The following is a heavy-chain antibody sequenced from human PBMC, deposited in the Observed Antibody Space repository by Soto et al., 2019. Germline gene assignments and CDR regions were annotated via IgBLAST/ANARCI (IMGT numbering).Heavy chain of an antibody. Sequence: SGPTLVNPTQTLTLTCTFSGFSLSTSGVGVGWIRQPPGKALEWLALIYWDDDKRYSPSLKSRLTITKDTSKNQVVLTMTNMDPVDTATYYCAHSAMSSITIFGVVIMTAFDYWGQGTLVTVSS. CDR2: IYWDDDK. V-gene: IGHV2-5*02. CDR3: AHSAMSSITIFGVVIMTAFDY. D-gene: IGHD3-3*01. J-gene: IGHJ4*02. CDR1: GFSLSTSGVG.